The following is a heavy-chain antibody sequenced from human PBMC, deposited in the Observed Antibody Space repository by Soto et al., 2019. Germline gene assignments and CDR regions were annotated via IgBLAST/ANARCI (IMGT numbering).Heavy chain of an antibody. CDR2: ISAYNSNT. D-gene: IGHD3-3*01. J-gene: IGHJ6*02. CDR1: GETFTSYG. V-gene: IGHV1-18*01. Sequence: ASVEASCNASGETFTSYGIGWVRQAPEQGLEWMGWISAYNSNTNYAQKLQGRVTMTTDTSTSTAYMELRSLRSDDTAVYYCARDFYYDFWSGYPHYYGMDVWGQGTTVTVSS. CDR3: ARDFYYDFWSGYPHYYGMDV.